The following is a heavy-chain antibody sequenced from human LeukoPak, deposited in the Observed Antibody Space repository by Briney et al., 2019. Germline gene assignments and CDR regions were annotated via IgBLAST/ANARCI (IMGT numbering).Heavy chain of an antibody. D-gene: IGHD6-13*01. Sequence: GESLKISCKGSGYSFTSYWIGWGRRMPGKGLEGMGIIYPGDSDTRYSPSFQGQVTISADKSISTAYLQWSSLKASDTAMYYCARRAAAAGTMGFDYWGQGTLVTVSS. CDR1: GYSFTSYW. CDR3: ARRAAAAGTMGFDY. V-gene: IGHV5-51*01. CDR2: IYPGDSDT. J-gene: IGHJ4*02.